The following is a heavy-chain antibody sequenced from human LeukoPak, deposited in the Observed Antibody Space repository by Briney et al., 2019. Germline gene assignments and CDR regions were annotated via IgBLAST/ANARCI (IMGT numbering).Heavy chain of an antibody. J-gene: IGHJ4*02. Sequence: GASVKVSCKAFGYTFTSNYMHWVRQAPGQGPEWMGVISPSGGSTTYAQKFQGRVTITADKSTSTAYMELSSLRSEDTALYYCASYFLYYNDDNGFGIDSWGQGTLVTVSS. CDR1: GYTFTSNY. CDR3: ASYFLYYNDDNGFGIDS. CDR2: ISPSGGST. V-gene: IGHV1-46*01. D-gene: IGHD3-22*01.